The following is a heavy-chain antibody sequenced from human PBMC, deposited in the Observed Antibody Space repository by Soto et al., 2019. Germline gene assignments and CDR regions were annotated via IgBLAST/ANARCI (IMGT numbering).Heavy chain of an antibody. V-gene: IGHV3-9*01. CDR2: ISWNSGSI. CDR1: GFTFDDYA. CDR3: AKEGPPSGYRSSTSCPLGYYGMDV. Sequence: GGSLRLSCAASGFTFDDYAMHWVRQAPGKGLEWVSGISWNSGSIGYADSVKGRFTISRDNAKNSLYLQMNSLRAEDTALYYCAKEGPPSGYRSSTSCPLGYYGMDVWGQGTTVTVSS. J-gene: IGHJ6*02. D-gene: IGHD2-2*01.